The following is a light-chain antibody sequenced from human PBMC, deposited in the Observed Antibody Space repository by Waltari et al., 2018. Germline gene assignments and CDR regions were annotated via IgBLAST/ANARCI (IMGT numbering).Light chain of an antibody. J-gene: IGKJ2*03. CDR3: QQYNSAPHS. V-gene: IGKV1-16*01. CDR2: YAS. Sequence: DIQMTQSPSSLSASVGDTVTITCRASQDISSYLAWYQQKPGKAPKPLIFYASNLESGVPSRFSGSGSGTEFTLTISSLQPEDFATYYCQQYNSAPHSFGQGTKVEIK. CDR1: QDISSY.